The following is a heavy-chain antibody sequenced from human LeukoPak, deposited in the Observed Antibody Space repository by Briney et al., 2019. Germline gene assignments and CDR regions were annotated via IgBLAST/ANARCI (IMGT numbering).Heavy chain of an antibody. D-gene: IGHD3-10*01. CDR3: AKTANQNLFWESTYYFDY. CDR2: IKQDGSEK. Sequence: GGSLRLSCAASGFTFSSYWMSWVRQAPGKGLEWVANIKQDGSEKYYVDSVKGRFTISRDNAKNSLYLQMNSLRAGDTAVYYCAKTANQNLFWESTYYFDYWGQGTLVTVSS. CDR1: GFTFSSYW. V-gene: IGHV3-7*03. J-gene: IGHJ4*02.